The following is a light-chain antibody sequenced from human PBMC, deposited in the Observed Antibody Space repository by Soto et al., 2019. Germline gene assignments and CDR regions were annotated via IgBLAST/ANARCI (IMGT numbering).Light chain of an antibody. CDR2: GAS. CDR1: QSIRHY. V-gene: IGKV1-5*01. J-gene: IGKJ1*01. CDR3: QHHNSYSQT. Sequence: DIQMTQSPPTLSASVGDRVTITFRASQSIRHYLAWYQQMPGKAPKLLIYGASTLQSGVPSRFSGSGSGTEFTLTISSLQPDDFGTYFCQHHNSYSQTCGQGTKVEIK.